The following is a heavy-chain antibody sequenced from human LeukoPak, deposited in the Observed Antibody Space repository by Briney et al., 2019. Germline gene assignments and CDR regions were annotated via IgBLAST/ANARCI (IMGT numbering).Heavy chain of an antibody. CDR2: ISSSSSYI. V-gene: IGHV3-21*01. CDR3: ARDLVGMGRAFDI. J-gene: IGHJ3*02. D-gene: IGHD2-15*01. Sequence: GGSLRLSCAASGFTFSSYSMNWVRQAPGKGLEWVSSISSSSSYIYYADSVKGRFTISRDNAKNSLYLQMNSMRAEDTAVYYCARDLVGMGRAFDIWGQGTMVTVSS. CDR1: GFTFSSYS.